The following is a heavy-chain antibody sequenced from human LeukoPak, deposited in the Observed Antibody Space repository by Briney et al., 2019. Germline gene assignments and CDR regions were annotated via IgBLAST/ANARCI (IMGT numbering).Heavy chain of an antibody. V-gene: IGHV3-7*04. CDR3: ARWYGGSGSWVMDV. Sequence: SCKASGYTFTSYYMHWVRQAPGQGLEWVANIKPDGSENSWVDSVKGRFTISRDNAKNSLYLQMNSLRAEDTAVYYCARWYGGSGSWVMDVWGQGTTVTVSS. CDR1: GYTFTSYY. CDR2: IKPDGSEN. D-gene: IGHD3-10*01. J-gene: IGHJ6*02.